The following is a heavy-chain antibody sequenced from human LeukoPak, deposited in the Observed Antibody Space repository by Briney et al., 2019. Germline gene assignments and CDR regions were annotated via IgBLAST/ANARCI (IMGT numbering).Heavy chain of an antibody. Sequence: SETLSLTCAVYGGSFSGYYWSWIRQPPGKGLEWIGEINHSGSTNYNPSLKSRVTISVDTSKNQFSLKLSSVTAADTAVYYCARRXXCSSTSCYPYWFDPWGQGTLVTVSS. CDR2: INHSGST. D-gene: IGHD2-2*01. CDR1: GGSFSGYY. CDR3: ARRXXCSSTSCYPYWFDP. V-gene: IGHV4-34*01. J-gene: IGHJ5*02.